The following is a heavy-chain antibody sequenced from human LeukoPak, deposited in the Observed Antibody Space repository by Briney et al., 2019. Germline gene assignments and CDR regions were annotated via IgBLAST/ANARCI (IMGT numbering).Heavy chain of an antibody. V-gene: IGHV1-69*11. D-gene: IGHD1-26*01. CDR1: GATFTGDA. CDR3: ARGNEIVGATYDAFDI. Sequence: SVKVSCKLSGATFTGDAISWVRQVPGEGLEWMGRILPLLSTKNYARKFPGRVTITADESTSTAYMELSSLRSEDTAVYYGARGNEIVGATYDAFDIWGQGTMVTVSS. J-gene: IGHJ3*02. CDR2: ILPLLSTK.